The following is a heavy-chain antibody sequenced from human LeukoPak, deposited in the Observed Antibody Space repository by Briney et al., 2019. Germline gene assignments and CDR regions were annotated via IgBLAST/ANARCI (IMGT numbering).Heavy chain of an antibody. D-gene: IGHD3-16*01. CDR2: ISTDGSYK. Sequence: GKSLRLSCEVSGFTFSSFPFHWVRQAPGKGLEWVAAISTDGSYKYHGDSVKGRFTISRDNPMNTLYLQMNGLRPDDTAVYYCARSLIPGRWYFDLWGRGTLVTVSS. J-gene: IGHJ2*01. CDR1: GFTFSSFP. V-gene: IGHV3-30*04. CDR3: ARSLIPGRWYFDL.